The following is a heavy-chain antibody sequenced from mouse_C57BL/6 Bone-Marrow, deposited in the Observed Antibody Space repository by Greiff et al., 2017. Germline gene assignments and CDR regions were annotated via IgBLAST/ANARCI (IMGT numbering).Heavy chain of an antibody. CDR1: GYTFTDYY. Sequence: EVMLQQPGPELVKPGASVKISCKASGYTFTDYYMNWVKQSHGKRLEWIGDINPNNSCTSYNQKFKGKATLTVDKSSSTAYMGLLSLTSEECAVDYCASGDDDCDYWGQGTTLTVSS. V-gene: IGHV1-26*01. J-gene: IGHJ2*01. CDR3: ASGDDDCDY. CDR2: INPNNSCT.